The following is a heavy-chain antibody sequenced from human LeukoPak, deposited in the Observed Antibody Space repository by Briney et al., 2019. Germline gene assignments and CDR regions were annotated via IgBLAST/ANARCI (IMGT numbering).Heavy chain of an antibody. J-gene: IGHJ3*02. CDR1: GYTFTGYY. V-gene: IGHV1-2*02. CDR2: INPNSGGT. D-gene: IGHD3-3*01. CDR3: ARTTYYDFWSGYGAFDI. Sequence: PMASVKVSCKASGYTFTGYYMHWVRQAPGQGLEWMGWINPNSGGTNYAQKFQGRVTMTRDTSISTAYMELSRLRSDDTAVYYCARTTYYDFWSGYGAFDIWGQGTMVTVSS.